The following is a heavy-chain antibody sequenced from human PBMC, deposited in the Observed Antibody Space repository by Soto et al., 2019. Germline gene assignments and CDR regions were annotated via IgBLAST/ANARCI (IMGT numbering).Heavy chain of an antibody. J-gene: IGHJ3*02. V-gene: IGHV3-21*01. CDR3: ARLRNIDGFDI. CDR2: ISSSSSYI. D-gene: IGHD5-12*01. CDR1: GFTFGSYS. Sequence: PGGSLILSCAASGFTFGSYSMNWVRQAPGKGLEWVSSISSSSSYIYYADSVKGRFTISRDNPKNSLYLQMNSLRAEDTAVYYCARLRNIDGFDIWGQGTMVTVSS.